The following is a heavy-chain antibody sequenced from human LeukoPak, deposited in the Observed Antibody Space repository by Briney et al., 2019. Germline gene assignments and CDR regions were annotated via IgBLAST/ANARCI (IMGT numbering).Heavy chain of an antibody. CDR1: GGSICSYY. CDR3: ARGEPDSYGGPVEDY. Sequence: SETLSLTCTVSGGSICSYYWSWIRQPPGKGLEGIGYIYYSGSTNYNPSLKSRVTISVDTSKNQYSLKLSSVTAADTAVYYCARGEPDSYGGPVEDYWGQGTLVTVSS. CDR2: IYYSGST. V-gene: IGHV4-59*01. J-gene: IGHJ4*02. D-gene: IGHD5-18*01.